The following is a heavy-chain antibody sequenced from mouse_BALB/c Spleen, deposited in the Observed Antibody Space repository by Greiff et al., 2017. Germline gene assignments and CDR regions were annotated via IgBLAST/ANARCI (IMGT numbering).Heavy chain of an antibody. CDR2: ISYSGST. CDR1: GYSITSDYA. J-gene: IGHJ2*01. CDR3: ARRGLGTYFDY. D-gene: IGHD3-1*01. Sequence: EVKLVESGPGLVKPSQSLSLTCTVTGYSITSDYAWNWIRQFPGNKLEWMGYISYSGSTSYNPPLKSRISITRDTSKNQFFLQLNSVTTEDTATYYCARRGLGTYFDYWGQGTTLTVSS. V-gene: IGHV3-2*02.